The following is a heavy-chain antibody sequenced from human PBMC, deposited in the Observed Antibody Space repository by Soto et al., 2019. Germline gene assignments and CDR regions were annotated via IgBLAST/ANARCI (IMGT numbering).Heavy chain of an antibody. J-gene: IGHJ4*02. CDR3: ARGPSADKVDY. D-gene: IGHD3-3*01. CDR1: GGSISSGGYS. V-gene: IGHV4-30-2*05. CDR2: IYNSGST. Sequence: PSETLSLTCAVSGGSISSGGYSWSWIRQPPGKGLEWIGHIYNSGSTYSNPSLKSRVTISVDTSKNQFSLKLSSVTAADTAVYYCARGPSADKVDYWGQGTLVTVSS.